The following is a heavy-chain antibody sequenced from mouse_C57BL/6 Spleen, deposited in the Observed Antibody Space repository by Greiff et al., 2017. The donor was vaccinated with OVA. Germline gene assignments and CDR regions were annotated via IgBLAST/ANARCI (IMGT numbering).Heavy chain of an antibody. CDR2: IYPSDSET. CDR3: ARREGNYDPFAY. V-gene: IGHV1-61*01. Sequence: VQLQQPGAELVRPGSSVKLSCKASGYTFTSYWMDWVKQRPGQGLEWIGNIYPSDSETHYNQKFKDKATLTVDKSSSTAYMQLSSLTSEDSAVYYCARREGNYDPFAYRGQGTLVTVSA. CDR1: GYTFTSYW. D-gene: IGHD1-1*01. J-gene: IGHJ3*01.